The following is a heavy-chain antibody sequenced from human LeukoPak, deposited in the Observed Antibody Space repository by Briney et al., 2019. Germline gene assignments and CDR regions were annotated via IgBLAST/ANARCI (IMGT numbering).Heavy chain of an antibody. Sequence: GGSLRLSCAASGFTFSNYGMHWVRQAPGKGLEWVAFIRYDGSNKYYGDSVKGRFTISRDNSKNTLYLQMNSLRAEDTAVYYCAKAPNLVAAPDYWGHGTLVTVSS. V-gene: IGHV3-30*02. CDR3: AKAPNLVAAPDY. J-gene: IGHJ4*01. D-gene: IGHD2-15*01. CDR1: GFTFSNYG. CDR2: IRYDGSNK.